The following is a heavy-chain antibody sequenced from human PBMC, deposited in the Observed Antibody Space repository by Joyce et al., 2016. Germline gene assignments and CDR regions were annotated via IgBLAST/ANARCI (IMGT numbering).Heavy chain of an antibody. CDR3: ARAHMTSGYRYYFDF. D-gene: IGHD3-22*01. J-gene: IGHJ4*02. Sequence: QVQVVQSGAEVKKPGSSVKISCKASGGTYSNYAISWVRQAPGQGLEWMGAIIPIVGTENYAEKFQGRVTITADESTSTAYMELRSIKSADTAVYYCARAHMTSGYRYYFDFWGQGTLVTVSS. V-gene: IGHV1-69*01. CDR1: GGTYSNYA. CDR2: IIPIVGTE.